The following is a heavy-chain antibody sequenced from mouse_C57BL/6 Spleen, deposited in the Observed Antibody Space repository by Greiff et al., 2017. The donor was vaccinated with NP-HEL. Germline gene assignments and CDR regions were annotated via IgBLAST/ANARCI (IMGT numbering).Heavy chain of an antibody. V-gene: IGHV1-82*01. CDR1: GYAFSSSW. D-gene: IGHD2-4*01. Sequence: VHLVESGPELVKPGASVKISCKASGYAFSSSWMNWVKQRPGKGLEWIGRIYPGDGDTNYNGKFKGKATLTADKSSSTAYMQLSSLTSEDSAVYFCARAYDYDDGYAMDYWGQGTSVTVSS. CDR3: ARAYDYDDGYAMDY. J-gene: IGHJ4*01. CDR2: IYPGDGDT.